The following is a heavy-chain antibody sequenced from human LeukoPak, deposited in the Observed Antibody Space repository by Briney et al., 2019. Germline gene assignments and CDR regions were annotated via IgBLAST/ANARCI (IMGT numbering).Heavy chain of an antibody. D-gene: IGHD6-19*01. CDR3: ARARSSSGWYGNFQH. V-gene: IGHV4-59*01. J-gene: IGHJ1*01. Sequence: SETLSLTCTVSGGPISSYYWSWIRQPPGKGLEWIGYIYYSGSTNYNPSLKSRVTISVDTSKNQFSLKLSSVTAADTAVYYCARARSSSGWYGNFQHWGQGTLVTVSS. CDR1: GGPISSYY. CDR2: IYYSGST.